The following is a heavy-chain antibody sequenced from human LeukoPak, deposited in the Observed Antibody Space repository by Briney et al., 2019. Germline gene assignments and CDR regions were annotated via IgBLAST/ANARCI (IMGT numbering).Heavy chain of an antibody. CDR1: GGSVSSYY. CDR3: ARDCTGGSCYPPSDGFDI. Sequence: SETLSLTCTVSGGSVSSYYWSWVRQTPGQGLEWIGYVYYGGTTSYSPSLKSRVTIIDRSKNEFSLTLFSVTAADTANYYCARDCTGGSCYPPSDGFDIWGQGTRVTVSS. J-gene: IGHJ3*02. CDR2: VYYGGTT. V-gene: IGHV4-59*02. D-gene: IGHD2-15*01.